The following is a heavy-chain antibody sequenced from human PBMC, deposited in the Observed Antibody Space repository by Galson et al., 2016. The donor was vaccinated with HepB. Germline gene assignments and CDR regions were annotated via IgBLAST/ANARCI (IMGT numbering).Heavy chain of an antibody. J-gene: IGHJ4*02. CDR3: ARLDTNDALEWEQQNY. Sequence: SVKVSCKASGYTFTHYGFSWVRQAPGQGLEWMGWISAYNGKTSFAQKFQGRVTLTTDSSTTTAYMELTSLRSDDTAFYYCARLDTNDALEWEQQNYWGQGTLVTVSS. D-gene: IGHD1-26*01. CDR1: GYTFTHYG. CDR2: ISAYNGKT. V-gene: IGHV1-18*01.